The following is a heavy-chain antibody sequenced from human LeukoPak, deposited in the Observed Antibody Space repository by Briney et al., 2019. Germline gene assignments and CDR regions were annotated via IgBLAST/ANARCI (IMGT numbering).Heavy chain of an antibody. D-gene: IGHD3-10*01. CDR1: GFTFSSYW. V-gene: IGHV3-7*01. CDR2: IKQDGSEK. CDR3: AREEHGSGVDAFDI. Sequence: GGSLRLSCAPSGFTFSSYWMSWVRQAPGKGLEWVANIKQDGSEKYYVDSVKGRFTISRDNAKNSLYLQMNSLRAEDTAVYYCAREEHGSGVDAFDIWGQGTMVTVS. J-gene: IGHJ3*02.